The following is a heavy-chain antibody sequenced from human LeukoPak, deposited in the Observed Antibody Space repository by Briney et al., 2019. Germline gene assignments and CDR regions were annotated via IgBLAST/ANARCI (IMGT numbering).Heavy chain of an antibody. Sequence: PGGSLRLSCEASGFSFSNYGMSWVRQAPGKGPEWVSVISDQTYYADSVRSRFTISRDDYKNTLFLQMNSLRIVDSAIYYCANGVRWFDPWGQGTLVTVSS. CDR3: ANGVRWFDP. D-gene: IGHD3-10*01. CDR2: ISDQT. V-gene: IGHV3-23*01. CDR1: GFSFSNYG. J-gene: IGHJ5*02.